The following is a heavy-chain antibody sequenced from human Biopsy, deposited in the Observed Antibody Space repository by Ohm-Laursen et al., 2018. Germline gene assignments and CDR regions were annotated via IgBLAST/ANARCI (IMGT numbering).Heavy chain of an antibody. J-gene: IGHJ6*02. CDR1: GESFNGYY. CDR2: INHSGRT. Sequence: SQTLFLTCAVYGESFNGYYWSWIRQTPGKGLEWIGEINHSGRTNYNPSLKSRVTISVDTSKNQFSLKVRSVTAADTAVYYCVRGVDYYDPYHYYALDVWGQGSQVTVSS. CDR3: VRGVDYYDPYHYYALDV. D-gene: IGHD3-22*01. V-gene: IGHV4-34*01.